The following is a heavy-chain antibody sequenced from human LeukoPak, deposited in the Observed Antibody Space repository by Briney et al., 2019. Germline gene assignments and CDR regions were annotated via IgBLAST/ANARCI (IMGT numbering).Heavy chain of an antibody. CDR1: GFTFSSYS. D-gene: IGHD1-26*01. CDR2: ISSSSSSTI. V-gene: IGHV3-48*01. CDR3: ARDAGPHIVGATTADDEYFQH. Sequence: GGSLRLSCAASGFTFSSYSMNWVRQAPGKGLEWVSYISSSSSSTIYYADSVKGRFTISRDNAKNSLYLQMNSLRAEDTAVYYCARDAGPHIVGATTADDEYFQHWGQGTLVTVSS. J-gene: IGHJ1*01.